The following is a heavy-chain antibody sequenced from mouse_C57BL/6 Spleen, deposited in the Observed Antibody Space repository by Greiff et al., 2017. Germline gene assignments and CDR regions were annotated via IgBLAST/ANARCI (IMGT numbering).Heavy chain of an antibody. Sequence: EVNVVESGGDLVKPGGSLKLSCAASGFTFSSYGMSWVRQTPDKRLEWVATISSGGSYTYYPDSVKGRFTISRDNAKNTLYLQMSSLKSEDTAMYYCARQLPDGAMDDWGQGTSVTVSS. J-gene: IGHJ4*01. CDR2: ISSGGSYT. V-gene: IGHV5-6*01. CDR3: ARQLPDGAMDD. D-gene: IGHD2-3*01. CDR1: GFTFSSYG.